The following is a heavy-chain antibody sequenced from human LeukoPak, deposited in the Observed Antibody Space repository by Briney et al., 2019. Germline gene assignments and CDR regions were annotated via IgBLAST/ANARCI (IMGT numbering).Heavy chain of an antibody. CDR3: ARDDDYGSGTYMDV. V-gene: IGHV1-2*02. CDR1: GYTFTGYY. CDR2: IRPNSGGT. D-gene: IGHD3-10*01. J-gene: IGHJ6*03. Sequence: ASVKVSCKTSGYTFTGYYIHWVRQAPGQGLEWMGWIRPNSGGTKYAQKFQGRVTMTRDTSISTAYMELDRLRSDDTVVYYCARDDDYGSGTYMDVWGKGTTVTVSS.